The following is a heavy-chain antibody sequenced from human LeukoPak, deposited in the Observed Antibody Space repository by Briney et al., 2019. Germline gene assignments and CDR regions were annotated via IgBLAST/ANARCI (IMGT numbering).Heavy chain of an antibody. J-gene: IGHJ3*01. V-gene: IGHV6-1*01. CDR2: TYYRSKWYN. CDR1: VDSLYSGGVA. D-gene: IGHD1/OR15-1a*01. CDR3: ARGRNNAFDF. Sequence: PSQTLSLTCALSVDSLYSGGVAWNWVRQSPSRGLEWLGRTYYRSKWYNDYAVSVKSRITINSDTSKTQFSLQLSSVTPEDTAVYYCARGRNNAFDFWGQGTMVTVSS.